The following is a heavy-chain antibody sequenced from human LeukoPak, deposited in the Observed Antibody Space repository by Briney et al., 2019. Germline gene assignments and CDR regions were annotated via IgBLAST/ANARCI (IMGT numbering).Heavy chain of an antibody. D-gene: IGHD6-13*01. V-gene: IGHV1-2*02. J-gene: IGHJ3*02. CDR2: INPNSGGT. CDR1: GYTFTGYY. CDR3: ARELGVAAAEEGFDM. Sequence: ASVKVSCKASGYTFTGYYMHWVRQAPGQGLEWMGWINPNSGGTNYAQKFQGRVTMTRDTSISTAYMELSRLRSDDTAVYYCARELGVAAAEEGFDMWGQGTTVTVSS.